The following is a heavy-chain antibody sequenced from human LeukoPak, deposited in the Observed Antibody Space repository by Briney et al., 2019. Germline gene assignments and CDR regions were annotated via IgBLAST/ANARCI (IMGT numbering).Heavy chain of an antibody. J-gene: IGHJ3*02. CDR2: ISYSGST. CDR1: GYSISSGYY. CDR3: ARLPELVDAFDI. V-gene: IGHV4-38-2*01. D-gene: IGHD1-14*01. Sequence: SETLSLTCAVSGYSISSGYYWGWIRQPPGKGLQWIGTISYSGSTSYNPSLKSRVTISVDTSKNQFSLKLSSVTAADTAVYYCARLPELVDAFDIWGQGTMVTVSS.